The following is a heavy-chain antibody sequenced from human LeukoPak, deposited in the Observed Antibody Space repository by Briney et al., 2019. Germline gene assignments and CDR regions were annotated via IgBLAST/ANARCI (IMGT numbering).Heavy chain of an antibody. D-gene: IGHD3-9*01. CDR3: ARAPLRYFEPYYGMDV. Sequence: GGSLSLSCAASGLSLSSNNMHWVRQTPGGGLEWLSYISAGSGTVFSADSVKGRFSISRDNAKNTVYLQMNSLGAEDTAVYYCARAPLRYFEPYYGMDVWGQGTTVSVSS. V-gene: IGHV3-48*04. CDR1: GLSLSSNN. CDR2: ISAGSGTV. J-gene: IGHJ6*02.